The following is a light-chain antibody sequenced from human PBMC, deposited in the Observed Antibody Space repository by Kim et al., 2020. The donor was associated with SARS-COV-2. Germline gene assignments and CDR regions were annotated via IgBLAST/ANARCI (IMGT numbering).Light chain of an antibody. Sequence: PGESATLSCGASQSVSSNYASYYQQTPGLPTSLLFCASSSSAAGPPDWCSGSGSATFSPPTISRLSHDDSAVYYHQQNDSSPGYTFGQGTKLEIK. CDR3: QQNDSSPGYT. V-gene: IGKV3D-20*01. CDR1: QSVSSNY. J-gene: IGKJ2*01. CDR2: ASS.